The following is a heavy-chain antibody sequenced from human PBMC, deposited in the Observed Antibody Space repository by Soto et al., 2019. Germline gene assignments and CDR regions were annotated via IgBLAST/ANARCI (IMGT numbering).Heavy chain of an antibody. Sequence: QVHLVESGGGVVQPGQSLRLSCAASGFTFSTYAMHWLRQAPGKGLEWVAIISYDATNKFYGDSVKGRFTISRDNSKNXXYLHMNSLRPEDTAVYYCATTVPGGGCSGLCYPDYWGQGTLVTVSS. J-gene: IGHJ4*02. V-gene: IGHV3-30*03. CDR1: GFTFSTYA. CDR2: ISYDATNK. CDR3: ATTVPGGGCSGLCYPDY. D-gene: IGHD2-15*01.